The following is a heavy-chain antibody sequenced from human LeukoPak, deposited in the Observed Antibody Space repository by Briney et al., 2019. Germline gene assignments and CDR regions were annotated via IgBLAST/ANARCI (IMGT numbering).Heavy chain of an antibody. J-gene: IGHJ4*02. CDR2: INDGGNIT. D-gene: IGHD6-13*01. V-gene: IGHV3-23*01. Sequence: HPGGFLRLSCAASGFTFTTYSLSWVRQASGKGLEWVSTINDGGNITDYAASVKGRFTISRDNSKNTLYLQMNSLRAEDTAVYYCAREAAAGTRNFDCWGQGTLVTVSS. CDR1: GFTFTTYS. CDR3: AREAAAGTRNFDC.